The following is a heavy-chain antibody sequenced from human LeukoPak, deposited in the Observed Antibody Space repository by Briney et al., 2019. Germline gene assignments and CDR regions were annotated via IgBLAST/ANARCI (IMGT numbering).Heavy chain of an antibody. Sequence: PGGSLRLSCAASGFTFSGFAMHWVRQVSGKGLEWVGRIRSKANSYATAYAASVEGRFTISRDDSKNTAYLQMNSLKTEDTAVYYCARPRDGNWFDPWGQGTLVTVSS. CDR3: ARPRDGNWFDP. CDR2: IRSKANSYAT. CDR1: GFTFSGFA. J-gene: IGHJ5*02. V-gene: IGHV3-73*01. D-gene: IGHD5-24*01.